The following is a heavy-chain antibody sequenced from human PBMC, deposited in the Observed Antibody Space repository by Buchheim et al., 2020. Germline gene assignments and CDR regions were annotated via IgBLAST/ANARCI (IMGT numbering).Heavy chain of an antibody. D-gene: IGHD2-2*01. CDR2: INHSGST. J-gene: IGHJ6*01. Sequence: QVQLQQWGAGLLKPSETLSLTCAVYGGSFSGYYWSWIRQPPGKGLEWIGEINHSGSTNYNPSLTSRVTISVDTSKNQFSLKLSSVTAADTAVYYCARALCSSTSCYYYYYGMDVWGQGTT. V-gene: IGHV4-34*01. CDR3: ARALCSSTSCYYYYYGMDV. CDR1: GGSFSGYY.